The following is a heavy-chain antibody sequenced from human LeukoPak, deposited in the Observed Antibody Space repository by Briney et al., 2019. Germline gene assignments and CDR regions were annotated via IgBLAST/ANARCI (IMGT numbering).Heavy chain of an antibody. Sequence: SETLSLTCTVSGGSISSSSYYWGWIRQPPGKGLEWIGSIYYSGSTYYNPSLKSRVTISVDTSKNQFSLKLSSVTAADTAVYYFARQPVDDYSNLLVCGMDVWGQGTTVTVSS. V-gene: IGHV4-39*01. CDR3: ARQPVDDYSNLLVCGMDV. J-gene: IGHJ6*02. D-gene: IGHD4-11*01. CDR1: GGSISSSSYY. CDR2: IYYSGST.